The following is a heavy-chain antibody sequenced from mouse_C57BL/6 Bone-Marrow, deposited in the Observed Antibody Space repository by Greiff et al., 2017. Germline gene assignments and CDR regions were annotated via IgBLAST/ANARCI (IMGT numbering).Heavy chain of an antibody. CDR3: ARNGGNFFDC. J-gene: IGHJ2*01. V-gene: IGHV1-42*01. CDR1: GYSFTGYY. CDR2: INPSTGGT. Sequence: VQLQQSGPELVKPGASVKISCKASGYSFTGYYMNWVKQSPEKSLEWIGEINPSTGGTTYNQKFKAKATLTVDKSSSTAYMQLKSLTSEDSAVYYCARNGGNFFDCWGQGTTLTVSS.